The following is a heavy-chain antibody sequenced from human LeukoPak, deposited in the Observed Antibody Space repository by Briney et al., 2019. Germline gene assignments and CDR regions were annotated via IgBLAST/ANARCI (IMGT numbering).Heavy chain of an antibody. J-gene: IGHJ4*02. D-gene: IGHD2-8*01. V-gene: IGHV4-39*01. CDR2: IYYSGSN. CDR1: GGSITRGLYS. CDR3: ARNANGVCDY. Sequence: SETLSLTCTVSGGSITRGLYSWGWIRQPPGKGLEWIGTIYYSGSNACNPSLKSRVTMSLDTSKNQFSLNLTSVTAADTALYYCARNANGVCDYWGQGALVSVSS.